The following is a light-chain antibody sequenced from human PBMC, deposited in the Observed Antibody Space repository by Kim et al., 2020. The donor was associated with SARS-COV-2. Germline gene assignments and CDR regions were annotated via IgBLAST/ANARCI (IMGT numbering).Light chain of an antibody. CDR1: TGPVTSEFH. Sequence: PGGQVTPTLASSTGPVTSEFHPNWFQQKPGQAPRALIYRTNMKHSWTPARFSGSVLGDKAALTLSDVQPEDEADYYCLLFHGGAHVFGAGTKVTVL. CDR2: RTN. J-gene: IGLJ1*01. CDR3: LLFHGGAHV. V-gene: IGLV7-43*01.